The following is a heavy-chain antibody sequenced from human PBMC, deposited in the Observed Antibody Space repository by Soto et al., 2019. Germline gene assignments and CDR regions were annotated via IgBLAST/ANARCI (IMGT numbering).Heavy chain of an antibody. CDR1: GGSFSDYC. CDR2: INHSGST. D-gene: IGHD3-16*01. V-gene: IGHV4-34*01. CDR3: ASVTDLGAPTD. Sequence: PSETLSLTCAVYGGSFSDYCWSWIRQPPGKGLEWIGEINHSGSTNYNPSLKSRVTILVDTSKNQFSLKLSSVTAADTAVYYCASVTDLGAPTDWGQRTLVTVSS. J-gene: IGHJ4*02.